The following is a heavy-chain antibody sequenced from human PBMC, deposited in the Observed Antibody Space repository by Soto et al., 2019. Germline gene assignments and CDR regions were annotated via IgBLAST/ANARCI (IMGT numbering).Heavy chain of an antibody. CDR3: AKDQPRYYYGSGSYFDY. J-gene: IGHJ4*02. CDR2: ISGSGGST. Sequence: EVQLLESGGGLVQPGGSLRLSCAASGFTFSSYAMRWVRQAPGKGLEWVSAISGSGGSTYYADSVKGRFTISRHNFKNPLYLQINSLRAEDTAVYYCAKDQPRYYYGSGSYFDYWGQGTLVTVSS. CDR1: GFTFSSYA. D-gene: IGHD3-10*01. V-gene: IGHV3-23*01.